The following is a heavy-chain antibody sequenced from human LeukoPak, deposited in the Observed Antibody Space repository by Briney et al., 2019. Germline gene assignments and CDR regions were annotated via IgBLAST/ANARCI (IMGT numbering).Heavy chain of an antibody. Sequence: ASVTVSCKASGYTFTGYYMHWVRQAPGQGLEWMGWINPNSGGTNYAQKFQGRVTMTRDTSISTAYMELSRLRSDDTAVYYCARDRITIFGVVTSPWDVWGKGTTVTVSS. J-gene: IGHJ6*04. CDR1: GYTFTGYY. V-gene: IGHV1-2*02. CDR2: INPNSGGT. D-gene: IGHD3-3*01. CDR3: ARDRITIFGVVTSPWDV.